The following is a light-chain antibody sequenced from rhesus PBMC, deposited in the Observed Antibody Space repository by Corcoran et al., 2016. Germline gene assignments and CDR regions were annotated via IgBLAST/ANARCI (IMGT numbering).Light chain of an antibody. CDR3: QQYYNFPLT. V-gene: IGKV1-33*02. J-gene: IGKJ1*01. Sequence: DIQMTRSPSSLSASVGDRVTIPCRASQAITNALAWSQQKPGATHRLLIYEASRVQSGIPSRFSASGSVTDFTLTISSLHSEDFATYYCQQYYNFPLTFGLGTKVEIK. CDR2: EAS. CDR1: QAITNA.